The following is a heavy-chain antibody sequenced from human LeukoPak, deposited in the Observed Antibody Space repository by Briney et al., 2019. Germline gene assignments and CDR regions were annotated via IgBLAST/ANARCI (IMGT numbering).Heavy chain of an antibody. CDR3: ARDRKDFWSGYYTGTSWGFDC. CDR1: GFTFSSYW. J-gene: IGHJ4*02. D-gene: IGHD3-3*01. CDR2: IKQDGSEK. V-gene: IGHV3-7*01. Sequence: GGSLRLSCAASGFTFSSYWMSWVRQAPGKGLEWVANIKQDGSEKYYVDSVKGRFTISRDNAKNSLYLQMNSLRAEDTAVYYCARDRKDFWSGYYTGTSWGFDCWGQGTLVTVSS.